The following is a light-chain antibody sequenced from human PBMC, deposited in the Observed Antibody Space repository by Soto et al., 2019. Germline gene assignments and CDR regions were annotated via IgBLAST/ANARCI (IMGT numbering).Light chain of an antibody. CDR2: DAS. V-gene: IGKV1-5*01. CDR1: QSNSRW. CDR3: QQYNTYST. Sequence: DIQMTQSPSTLSASVGDRVTITCRASQSNSRWLAWYQQKPGKAPQALIYDASSLKSGVPSRFSGNGSGTEFTLTISSLQPDDFATYYCQQYNTYSTFGQGTRLEIK. J-gene: IGKJ5*01.